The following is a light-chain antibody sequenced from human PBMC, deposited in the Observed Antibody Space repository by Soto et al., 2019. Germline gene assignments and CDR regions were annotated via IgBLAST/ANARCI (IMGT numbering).Light chain of an antibody. Sequence: EIVLTQSPATLSLSPGERATLSCRASQSVSSYLAWYQQKPGQAPRLLIYDASNRATGIPARFSGSGSGTDCTLTISSLEPEDFAVYACQQRSNWPPLTFGQGTKVEIK. CDR2: DAS. CDR1: QSVSSY. CDR3: QQRSNWPPLT. J-gene: IGKJ1*01. V-gene: IGKV3-11*01.